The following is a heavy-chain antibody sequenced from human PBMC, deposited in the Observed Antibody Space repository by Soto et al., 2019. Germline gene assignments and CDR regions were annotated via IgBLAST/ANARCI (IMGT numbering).Heavy chain of an antibody. D-gene: IGHD2-15*01. J-gene: IGHJ6*02. Sequence: ASVKVSCKASGDTFTSYYMHLVRQAPGQGLEWMGIINPSGGSTSYAQKFQGRVTMTRDTPTSTVYMELSSLRSEDTAVYYCARPDVVVAATIDYYGMDVWGQGTTVTVSS. CDR3: ARPDVVVAATIDYYGMDV. V-gene: IGHV1-46*01. CDR2: INPSGGST. CDR1: GDTFTSYY.